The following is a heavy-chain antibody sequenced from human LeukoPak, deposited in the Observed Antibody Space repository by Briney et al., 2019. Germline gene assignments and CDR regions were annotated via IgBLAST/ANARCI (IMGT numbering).Heavy chain of an antibody. J-gene: IGHJ4*02. Sequence: ASVKVSCKASGYTFTNYYMHWVRQAPGQGLEWMGIINPSDGRTSYGQKFQGRITMTRDTSTSTVYMELSSLRSEDTAVYYCAREIGPRQLHLWASAFDYWGQGTLVTVSS. V-gene: IGHV1-46*01. CDR2: INPSDGRT. D-gene: IGHD5-18*01. CDR3: AREIGPRQLHLWASAFDY. CDR1: GYTFTNYY.